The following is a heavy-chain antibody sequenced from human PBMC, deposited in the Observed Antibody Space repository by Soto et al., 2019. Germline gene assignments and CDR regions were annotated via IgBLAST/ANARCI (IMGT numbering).Heavy chain of an antibody. CDR3: ATLPPRIVVVKTEIHT. J-gene: IGHJ5*02. CDR2: IYHSGST. Sequence: SETLSLTCAVSGTSISSTFWWTWVRQPPGKGLEWIGEIYHSGSTKYNPSLKSRVTISVDKSNNQFSLELRAVTAADTAVHYCATLPPRIVVVKTEIHTWGQGTLVTVSS. CDR1: GTSISSTFW. D-gene: IGHD2-15*01. V-gene: IGHV4-4*02.